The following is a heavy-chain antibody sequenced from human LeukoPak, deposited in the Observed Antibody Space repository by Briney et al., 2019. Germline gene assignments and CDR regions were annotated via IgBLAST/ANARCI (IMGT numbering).Heavy chain of an antibody. V-gene: IGHV5-51*01. D-gene: IGHD6-13*01. CDR3: AGLIAAAGTPYYFDY. CDR1: GYSFTSYW. CDR2: IYPGDSDT. Sequence: GQSLKISCKGSGYSFTSYWIGWVRQMPGKGLEWMGIIYPGDSDTRYSPSFQGQVTISADKSISTAYPQWSSLKASDTAMYYCAGLIAAAGTPYYFDYWGQGTLV. J-gene: IGHJ4*02.